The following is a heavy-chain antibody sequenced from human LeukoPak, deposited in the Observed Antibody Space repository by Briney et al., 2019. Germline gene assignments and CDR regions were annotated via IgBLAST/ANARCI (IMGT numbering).Heavy chain of an antibody. CDR1: GYSFTSYW. CDR3: ATRGAARHNTFDY. V-gene: IGHV5-51*01. J-gene: IGHJ4*02. CDR2: ICPGDSDT. Sequence: TGESLKISCKGSGYSFTSYWIGWVRQMPGKGLEWMGIICPGDSDTRYSPSFQGQVTISADKSISTAYLQWSSLKASDTATYYCATRGAARHNTFDYWGQGTLVTVYS. D-gene: IGHD6-6*01.